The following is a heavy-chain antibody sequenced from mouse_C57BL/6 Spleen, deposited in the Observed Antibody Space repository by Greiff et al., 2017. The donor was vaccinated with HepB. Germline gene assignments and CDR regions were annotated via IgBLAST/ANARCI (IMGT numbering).Heavy chain of an antibody. V-gene: IGHV1-69*01. CDR2: IDPSDSYT. CDR3: ARRLYYDYDVWYFDV. D-gene: IGHD2-4*01. CDR1: GYTFTSYW. Sequence: QVQLQQPGAELVMPGASVKLSCKASGYTFTSYWMHWVKQRPGQGLEWIGEIDPSDSYTNYNQKFKGKSTLTVDKTSSTAYMQLSSLTSEDSAVYYCARRLYYDYDVWYFDVWGTGTTVTVSS. J-gene: IGHJ1*03.